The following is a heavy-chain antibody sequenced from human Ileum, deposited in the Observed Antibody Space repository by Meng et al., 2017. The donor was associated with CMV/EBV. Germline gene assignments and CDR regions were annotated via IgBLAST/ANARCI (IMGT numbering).Heavy chain of an antibody. V-gene: IGHV4-34*01. J-gene: IGHJ5*02. D-gene: IGHD4-11*01. Sequence: SETLSLTCAVYNDSSSDHYWTWIRQVPGKGLEWIGEVSRVGRADYNPSLRSRVTLSLDTSKSHFSLRLSSVTAADTAVYYCALGTVNWFDPWGQGTLVTVSS. CDR1: NDSSSDHY. CDR2: VSRVGRA. CDR3: ALGTVNWFDP.